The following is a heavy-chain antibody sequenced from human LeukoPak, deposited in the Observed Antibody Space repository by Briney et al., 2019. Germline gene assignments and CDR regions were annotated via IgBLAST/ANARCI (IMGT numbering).Heavy chain of an antibody. Sequence: TGGSLRLSCAASGFTFSSYAMSWVRQAPGKGLEWVSAISGSGGSTYYADTVKGRFTISRDNSKNTLHLQMNSLRAEDTAVYYCAKDLFSGWYSGFDYWGQGTLVTVSS. CDR2: ISGSGGST. J-gene: IGHJ4*02. CDR1: GFTFSSYA. D-gene: IGHD6-19*01. V-gene: IGHV3-23*01. CDR3: AKDLFSGWYSGFDY.